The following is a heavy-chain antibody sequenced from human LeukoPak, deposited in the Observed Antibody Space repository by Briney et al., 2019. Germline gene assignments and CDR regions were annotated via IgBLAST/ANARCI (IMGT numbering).Heavy chain of an antibody. CDR1: GGSISYYY. Sequence: SETLSLTCTVSGGSISYYYWSWIRQAAGKGLEWIGRIDSSGNTNYNPSFKSRVTMSVDTSKNQLYLRLSSVTAADTAVYYCARDAGWNVDYWGQGTLVIVSS. CDR3: ARDAGWNVDY. V-gene: IGHV4-4*07. CDR2: IDSSGNT. D-gene: IGHD1-1*01. J-gene: IGHJ4*02.